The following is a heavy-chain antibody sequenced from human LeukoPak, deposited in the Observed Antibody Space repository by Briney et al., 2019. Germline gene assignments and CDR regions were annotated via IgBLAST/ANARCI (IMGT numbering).Heavy chain of an antibody. CDR2: ISGSGGST. CDR1: GFTFSSYA. J-gene: IGHJ3*02. D-gene: IGHD3-22*01. Sequence: GGSLRLSCAASGFTFSSYAMSGVRQAPGKGLEWVSAISGSGGSTYYADSVKGRFTISRDNSKNTLYLQMNSLRAEDTAVYYCAKVMYYYDSSGAIDAFDIWGQGTMVTVSS. V-gene: IGHV3-23*01. CDR3: AKVMYYYDSSGAIDAFDI.